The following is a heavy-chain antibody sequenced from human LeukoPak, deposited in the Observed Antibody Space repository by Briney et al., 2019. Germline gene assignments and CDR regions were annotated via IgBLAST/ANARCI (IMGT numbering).Heavy chain of an antibody. V-gene: IGHV4-34*01. CDR3: ARDTNLRDSFDI. CDR2: IDHSGST. D-gene: IGHD2-8*01. J-gene: IGHJ3*02. CDR1: GESFIGYY. Sequence: SETLSLTCAVYGESFIGYYWTWIRQPPGKGLEWIGEIDHSGSTNYNPSLKSRVIISVDTSKNQFSLKLTSVTDADTAVYYCARDTNLRDSFDIWGQGTMVTVSS.